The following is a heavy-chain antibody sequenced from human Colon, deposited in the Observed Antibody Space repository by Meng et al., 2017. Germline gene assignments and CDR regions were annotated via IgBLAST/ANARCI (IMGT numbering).Heavy chain of an antibody. J-gene: IGHJ4*02. V-gene: IGHV4-4*02. CDR2: PSHSGST. Sequence: QAQLQGSGPGLVQPSETPSLTFAVSGGSISRSDWWSWVRQPPGKGLEWIGEPSHSGSTNYSPSLKSRVTISLDKSKNQLSLKLNSVTAADTAVYYCASSDYYRSDYWGQGTLVTVSS. CDR1: GGSISRSDW. D-gene: IGHD3-22*01. CDR3: ASSDYYRSDY.